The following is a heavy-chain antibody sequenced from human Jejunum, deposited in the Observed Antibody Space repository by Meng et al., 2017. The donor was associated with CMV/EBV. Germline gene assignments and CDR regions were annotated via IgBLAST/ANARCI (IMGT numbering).Heavy chain of an antibody. J-gene: IGHJ4*02. CDR1: GYTFTTDG. Sequence: QVQLVQSGAEVKKPEASVKVSCKTSGYTFTTDGISWVRQAPGQGLEWVGWSSTSNGNTHYAQKVQDRVTMTSDTSTSTAYMELRSLTSDDTAVYHCVSDFWSDFYAYWGQGTLVTVSS. CDR3: VSDFWSDFYAY. D-gene: IGHD3-3*01. CDR2: SSTSNGNT. V-gene: IGHV1-18*01.